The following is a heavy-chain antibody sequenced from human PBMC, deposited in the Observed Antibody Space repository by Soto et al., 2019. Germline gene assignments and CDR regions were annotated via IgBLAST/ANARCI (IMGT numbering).Heavy chain of an antibody. J-gene: IGHJ5*02. D-gene: IGHD2-2*01. CDR2: IKSKTDGGTT. CDR3: TTDPEGYWSSTSCYSWFDP. CDR1: GFTFSNAW. Sequence: EVQLVESGGGLVKPGGSLRLSCAASGFTFSNAWMSWVRQAPGKGLEWVGRIKSKTDGGTTDYAAPVKGRFTIARDDSKNTLYLQMNSLKTEDTAVYYCTTDPEGYWSSTSCYSWFDPWGQGTLVTVSS. V-gene: IGHV3-15*01.